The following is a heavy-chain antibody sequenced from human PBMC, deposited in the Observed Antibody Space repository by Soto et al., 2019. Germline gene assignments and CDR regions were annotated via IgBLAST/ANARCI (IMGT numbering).Heavy chain of an antibody. D-gene: IGHD1-7*01. CDR1: GYTFTSYA. CDR3: ASNHLGTKPYGMDV. V-gene: IGHV1-3*01. CDR2: INAGNGNT. J-gene: IGHJ6*02. Sequence: GASVKVSCKASGYTFTSYAMHWVRQAPGQRLEWMGWINAGNGNTKYSQKFQGRVTITRDTSASTAYLELSSLRSEDTAVYYCASNHLGTKPYGMDVWGQGITVTVSS.